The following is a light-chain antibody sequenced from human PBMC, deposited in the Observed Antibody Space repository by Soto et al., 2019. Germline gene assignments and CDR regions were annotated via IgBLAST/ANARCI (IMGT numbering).Light chain of an antibody. J-gene: IGKJ1*01. CDR1: QGLXKY. Sequence: IVMTHCAATLSLSPGERATLSCRASQGLXKYFLWFKMKPGQATRLPIXDASNRGPGIPARFSGSGSGRDFTLTISSLEPEDFAVSYCQQRGNRPPWTFGQGTKVDI. CDR3: QQRGNRPPWT. CDR2: DAS. V-gene: IGKV3-11*02.